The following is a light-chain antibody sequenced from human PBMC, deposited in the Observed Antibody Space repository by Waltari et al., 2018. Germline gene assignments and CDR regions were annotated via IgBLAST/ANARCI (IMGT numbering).Light chain of an antibody. CDR3: ETWDTNTHH. CDR1: SGHTIYI. Sequence: QPLLTQSSSASASLGSSVKLTCSLSSGHTIYIIPWHQHKPGKAPRYLMKVEGSGSYNKGSGVPDRFSGSSSGADRYHTISNLQSEDEADYYCETWDTNTHHFGGGTKLTVL. J-gene: IGLJ2*01. CDR2: VEGSGSY. V-gene: IGLV4-60*03.